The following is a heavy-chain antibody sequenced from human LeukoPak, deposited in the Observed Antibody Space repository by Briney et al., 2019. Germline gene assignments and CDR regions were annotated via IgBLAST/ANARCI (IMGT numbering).Heavy chain of an antibody. CDR3: TRERTSYCGGDCYSYYYYMDV. V-gene: IGHV3-49*04. CDR2: IRSKAYGGTT. D-gene: IGHD2-21*01. CDR1: GFTFSSYA. Sequence: GGSLRLSCAASGFTFSSYAMSWVRQAPGKGLEWVGFIRSKAYGGTTEYAASVKGRFTISRDDSKSIAYLQMNSLKTEDTAVYYCTRERTSYCGGDCYSYYYYMDVWGKGTTVTVSS. J-gene: IGHJ6*03.